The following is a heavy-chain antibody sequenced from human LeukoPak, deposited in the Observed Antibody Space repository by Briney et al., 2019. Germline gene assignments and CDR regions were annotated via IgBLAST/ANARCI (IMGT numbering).Heavy chain of an antibody. CDR1: GFTFSSYA. D-gene: IGHD1-26*01. J-gene: IGHJ3*02. CDR2: ISSSSSTI. V-gene: IGHV3-48*01. Sequence: PGGSLRLSCAASGFTFSSYAMSWVRQAPGKGLEWVSYISSSSSTIYYADSVKGRFTISRDNAKNSLYLQMNSLRAEDTAVYYCARVGATSAFDIWGQGTMVTVSS. CDR3: ARVGATSAFDI.